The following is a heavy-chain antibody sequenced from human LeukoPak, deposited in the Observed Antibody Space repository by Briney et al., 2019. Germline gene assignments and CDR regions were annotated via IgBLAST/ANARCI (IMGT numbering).Heavy chain of an antibody. CDR3: ARDSSLRWFGVLLQGFDY. CDR2: INPNTGDT. D-gene: IGHD3-10*01. J-gene: IGHJ4*02. V-gene: IGHV1-2*06. CDR1: GYTLIGYY. Sequence: ASMKVSCKTSGYTLIGYYIHLVRQAPGQGLEWMGRINPNTGDTKNAQKFQGRVTLTRDTSISTAYMELRRLRSDDTAIYYCARDSSLRWFGVLLQGFDYWGQGTLVTVSS.